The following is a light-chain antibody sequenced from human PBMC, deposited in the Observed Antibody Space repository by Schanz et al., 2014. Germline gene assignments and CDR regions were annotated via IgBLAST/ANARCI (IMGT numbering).Light chain of an antibody. CDR1: RSNIGSNS. V-gene: IGLV1-47*02. J-gene: IGLJ3*02. Sequence: QSVLAQPPSASEPPGQRISISCSGGRSNIGSNSVNWYQQLPGTAPKLLIYSNDRRPSGVPDRFSASKSGTSASLAISGLRSEDEADYYCAAWDDSLSGRVFGGGTKLTVL. CDR2: SND. CDR3: AAWDDSLSGRV.